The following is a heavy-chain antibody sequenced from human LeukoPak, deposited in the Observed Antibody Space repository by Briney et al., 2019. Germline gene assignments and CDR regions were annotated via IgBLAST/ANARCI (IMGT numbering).Heavy chain of an antibody. CDR2: ISSSSYM. D-gene: IGHD6-6*01. J-gene: IGHJ4*02. CDR1: GFTFSSYN. CDR3: AREYSSSSGHVFDY. V-gene: IGHV3-21*06. Sequence: GGSLRLSCAASGFTFSSYNMNWVRQAPGKGLEWVSSISSSSYMYYAESVKGRFTISRDNAKNSLYLQMNSLRAEDTAVYYCAREYSSSSGHVFDYWGQGALVTVSS.